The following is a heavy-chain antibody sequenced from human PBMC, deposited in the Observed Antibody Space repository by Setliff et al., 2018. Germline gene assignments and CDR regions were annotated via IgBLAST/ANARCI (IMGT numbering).Heavy chain of an antibody. V-gene: IGHV3-23*01. Sequence: PGGSLRLSCSASGFTFSSYVMTWVRQAPGKGLEWVSAMSGSGGSINYADSVKGRFTISRDNSKNTLYLQMDGLRDDDTAVYYCAKPTQGQLALGAWGQGTLVTVSS. CDR1: GFTFSSYV. CDR2: MSGSGGSI. CDR3: AKPTQGQLALGA. J-gene: IGHJ5*02. D-gene: IGHD1-1*01.